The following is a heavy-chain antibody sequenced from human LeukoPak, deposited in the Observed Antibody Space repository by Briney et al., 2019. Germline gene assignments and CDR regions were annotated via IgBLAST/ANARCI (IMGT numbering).Heavy chain of an antibody. D-gene: IGHD3-22*01. CDR1: GGSISSSNW. Sequence: SGTLSLTCAVSGGSISSSNWWSWVRQPPGKGLEWIAEIHHSGSANYNPSLKSRVTISVDTSKNQFSLKLSSVTAADTAVYYCARVPITMIVVAGDYWGQGTLVTVSS. J-gene: IGHJ4*02. CDR3: ARVPITMIVVAGDY. V-gene: IGHV4-4*02. CDR2: IHHSGSA.